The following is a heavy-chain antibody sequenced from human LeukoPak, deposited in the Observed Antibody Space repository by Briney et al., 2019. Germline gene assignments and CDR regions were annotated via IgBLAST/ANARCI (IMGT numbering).Heavy chain of an antibody. V-gene: IGHV4-39*01. CDR3: ARQVGGDRWYLDY. Sequence: PSETLSLTCSVSSGSLNSGDYWWGWIRQPPGKGLEWIGIISFSGTTLYNPSLKSRVTIFVDTSKNQFFLRLSSVTAADTAVYYCARQVGGDRWYLDYLGQGTLVTVSS. CDR2: ISFSGTT. CDR1: SGSLNSGDYW. D-gene: IGHD2-21*01. J-gene: IGHJ4*02.